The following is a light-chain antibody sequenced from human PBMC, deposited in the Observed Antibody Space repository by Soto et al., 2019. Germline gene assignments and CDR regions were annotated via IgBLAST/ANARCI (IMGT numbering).Light chain of an antibody. V-gene: IGLV6-57*04. CDR3: QSYDSSNSYV. J-gene: IGLJ1*01. CDR1: SGSIASNY. Sequence: NFMLTQPHSVSESPGKTVTISCTRSSGSIASNYVQWYQQRPGSAPTTVIYEDNHRPSGVPDRFSGSIDSSSNSASLTISGLKTEDEADYYCQSYDSSNSYVFGTGTKLTVL. CDR2: EDN.